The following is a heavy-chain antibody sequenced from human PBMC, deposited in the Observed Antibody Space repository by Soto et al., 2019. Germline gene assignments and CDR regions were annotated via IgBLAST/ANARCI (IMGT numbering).Heavy chain of an antibody. J-gene: IGHJ5*02. CDR3: AKERVRFLDA. D-gene: IGHD3-3*01. Sequence: QLVESGGGLVQPGGSLRLSCVASGFSFDDFAMHWVRQAPGKGLEWISGITWNSVSTDYANSVKGRFTVSRDNAKNSLYLQMSRLTTEDTALYLCAKERVRFLDAWGQGTRVTVSS. CDR2: ITWNSVST. V-gene: IGHV3-9*01. CDR1: GFSFDDFA.